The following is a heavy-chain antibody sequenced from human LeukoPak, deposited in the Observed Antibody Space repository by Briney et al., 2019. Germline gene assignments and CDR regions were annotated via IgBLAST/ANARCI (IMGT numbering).Heavy chain of an antibody. V-gene: IGHV3-21*01. D-gene: IGHD5-12*01. CDR3: ARDSLYSGYDYSDY. J-gene: IGHJ4*02. CDR1: GFTFSSYS. Sequence: GGSLRLSCAASGFTFSSYSMNWVRQAPGKGLEWVSSISSSSSYIYYADSVKGRFTISRDNAKNSLYPQMNSLRAEDTAVYYCARDSLYSGYDYSDYWGQGTLVTVSS. CDR2: ISSSSSYI.